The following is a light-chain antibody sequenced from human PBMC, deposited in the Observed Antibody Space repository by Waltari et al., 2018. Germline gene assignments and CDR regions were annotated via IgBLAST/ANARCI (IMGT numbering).Light chain of an antibody. Sequence: DIQMTQSPSSPSASLGHSGTIPCRASQAMGYDLGWFQQKPGQAPKRLIHTASNLQSGVPSRFSGSGSGTEFTLTISSLQPEDFATYYCLQYGNYPLAFGQGTNLEIK. CDR2: TAS. J-gene: IGKJ2*01. CDR1: QAMGYD. V-gene: IGKV1-17*01. CDR3: LQYGNYPLA.